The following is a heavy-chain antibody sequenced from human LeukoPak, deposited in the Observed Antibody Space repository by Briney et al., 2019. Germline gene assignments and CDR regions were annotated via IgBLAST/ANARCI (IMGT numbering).Heavy chain of an antibody. CDR2: IIPIFGTA. Sequence: ASVKVSCKASGGTFSSYAISWVRQAPGQGLEWMGGIIPIFGTANYAQKFQGRVTITADESTSTTYMELSSLRSEDTGVYCCAISYDYVWGSYRYIGYFDYWGQGTLVTVSS. J-gene: IGHJ4*02. D-gene: IGHD3-16*02. V-gene: IGHV1-69*13. CDR1: GGTFSSYA. CDR3: AISYDYVWGSYRYIGYFDY.